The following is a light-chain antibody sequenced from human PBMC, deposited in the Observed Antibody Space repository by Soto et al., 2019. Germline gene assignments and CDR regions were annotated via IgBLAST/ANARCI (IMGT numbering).Light chain of an antibody. CDR3: QAWDSSTALV. Sequence: SYELTQPPSVSVSPGQTASITCPGDKLGDKYACWYQQKPGQSPVLVIYQDSKRPSGIPERFSGSNSGNTATLTISGTQAMDEADYYCQAWDSSTALVFGTGTKVTVL. CDR2: QDS. CDR1: KLGDKY. J-gene: IGLJ1*01. V-gene: IGLV3-1*01.